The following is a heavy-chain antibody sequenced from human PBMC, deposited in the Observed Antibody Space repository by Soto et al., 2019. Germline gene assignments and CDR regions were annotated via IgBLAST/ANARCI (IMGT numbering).Heavy chain of an antibody. CDR2: ISSSSSYI. CDR3: ASLYYYGSGSYYAFDI. J-gene: IGHJ3*02. Sequence: PGGSLRLSCAASGLTFSSYSMNWVRQAPGKGLEWVSSISSSSSYIYYADSVKGRFTISRDNAKNSLYLQMNSLRAEDTAVYYCASLYYYGSGSYYAFDIWGQGTMVTVSS. CDR1: GLTFSSYS. V-gene: IGHV3-21*01. D-gene: IGHD3-10*01.